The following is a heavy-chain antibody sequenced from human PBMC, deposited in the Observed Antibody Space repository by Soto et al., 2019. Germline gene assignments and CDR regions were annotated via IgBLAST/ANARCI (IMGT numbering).Heavy chain of an antibody. D-gene: IGHD6-19*01. Sequence: GGSLRLSCAASGFTFSILAMGWVRQAPGKGLEWVSVIDYSGGTTYYTDSVKGRFIISRDNSKKMLYLQMNGLRAEDTAVYYCAKDATRTSGWYYFDYWGQGALVTVSS. CDR2: IDYSGGTT. J-gene: IGHJ4*02. CDR3: AKDATRTSGWYYFDY. V-gene: IGHV3-23*01. CDR1: GFTFSILA.